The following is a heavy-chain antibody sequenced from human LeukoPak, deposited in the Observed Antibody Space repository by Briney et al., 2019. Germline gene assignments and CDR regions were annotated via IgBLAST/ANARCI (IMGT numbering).Heavy chain of an antibody. CDR2: ISGSGGST. D-gene: IGHD2-15*01. V-gene: IGHV3-23*01. CDR3: AKDPETYSSRWFDS. Sequence: TGGSLRLSCAASGFTFSSYAMSWVRQAPGKGLEWVSAISGSGGSTYYADSVKGRFTISRDNSKNTLHLHLNSLRVEDTAVYYCAKDPETYSSRWFDSWGQGTLVTVSS. J-gene: IGHJ5*01. CDR1: GFTFSSYA.